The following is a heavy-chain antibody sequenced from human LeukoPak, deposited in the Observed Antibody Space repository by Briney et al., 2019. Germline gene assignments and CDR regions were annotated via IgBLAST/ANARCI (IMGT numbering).Heavy chain of an antibody. Sequence: GRSLRLSCAASGFTFSSYAMHWVRQAPGKGLEWVAVISYDGSNKYYADSVKGRFTISRDNSKNTLYLQMNSLRAEDTAVYYCARTLPAYVYGMGVWGQGTTVTVSS. V-gene: IGHV3-30-3*01. CDR1: GFTFSSYA. D-gene: IGHD3-16*01. J-gene: IGHJ6*02. CDR2: ISYDGSNK. CDR3: ARTLPAYVYGMGV.